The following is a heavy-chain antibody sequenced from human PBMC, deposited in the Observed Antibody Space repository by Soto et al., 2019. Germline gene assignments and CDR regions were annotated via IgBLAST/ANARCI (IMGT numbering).Heavy chain of an antibody. J-gene: IGHJ4*02. CDR2: ISYSGDT. CDR3: ARAPMVLSRSYFDS. Sequence: SETLSLTCTVSGGSISNFYWSWIRQPPGKGLEWIGYISYSGDTNYNPSLKSRVSISVDTPKNQLSLNLTSVTAADTAVYYCARAPMVLSRSYFDSWGQGTPVTVSS. CDR1: GGSISNFY. D-gene: IGHD2-8*01. V-gene: IGHV4-59*01.